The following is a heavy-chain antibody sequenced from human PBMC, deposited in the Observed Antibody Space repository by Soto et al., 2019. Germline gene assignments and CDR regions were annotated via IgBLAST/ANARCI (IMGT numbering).Heavy chain of an antibody. J-gene: IGHJ6*02. Sequence: PSETLSLTCTVSGGSISSGDYYWSWIRQPPGKGLEWIGYIYYSGSTYYNPSLKSRVTISVDTSKNQFSLKLSSVTAADTAVYYCARETNNYATIFGVVEADGMDVWGQGTTVT. V-gene: IGHV4-30-4*01. CDR2: IYYSGST. D-gene: IGHD3-3*01. CDR3: ARETNNYATIFGVVEADGMDV. CDR1: GGSISSGDYY.